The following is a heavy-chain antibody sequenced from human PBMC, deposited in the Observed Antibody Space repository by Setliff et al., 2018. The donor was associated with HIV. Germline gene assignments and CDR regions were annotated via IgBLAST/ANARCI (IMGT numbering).Heavy chain of an antibody. CDR3: ARHGAIWERLRPLLYFDS. Sequence: SETLSLTCTVSNGSISNSAYYWGWIRQPPGKALEWIGSVYYSGSTYYNPSLKSRITISEDTSRNQFSLKLSSVTAADTAVYFCARHGAIWERLRPLLYFDSWGQGTLVTVSS. D-gene: IGHD5-12*01. CDR1: NGSISNSAYY. CDR2: VYYSGST. J-gene: IGHJ4*02. V-gene: IGHV4-39*01.